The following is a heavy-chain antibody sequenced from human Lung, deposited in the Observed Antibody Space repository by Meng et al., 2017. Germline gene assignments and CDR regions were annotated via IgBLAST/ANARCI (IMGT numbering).Heavy chain of an antibody. V-gene: IGHV4-34*01. J-gene: IGHJ4*02. Sequence: QQWGAGLVKPLEALALACVVSGGSFSDYYWSWIRPPPGKGLEWIGEINHSGSTNYNPSLESRATISVDTSQNNLSLKLSSVTAADSAVYYCARGPTTMAHDFDYWGQGTLVTVSS. CDR2: INHSGST. CDR3: ARGPTTMAHDFDY. D-gene: IGHD4-11*01. CDR1: GGSFSDYY.